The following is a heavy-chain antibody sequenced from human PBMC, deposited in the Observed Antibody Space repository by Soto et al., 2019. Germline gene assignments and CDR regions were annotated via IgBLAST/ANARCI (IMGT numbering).Heavy chain of an antibody. J-gene: IGHJ4*01. Sequence: PSETLSITCSVYGDSISSGGYYWTWIRQHPGEGLEWIGYIYHSGSTYYNPSLKSRVTISVDRSKNLFSLKLSSVTAADTAVYYCAIGGVDYYFSSGYSSSPYYSHYWGHGTLITV. D-gene: IGHD3-22*01. CDR3: AIGGVDYYFSSGYSSSPYYSHY. CDR2: IYHSGST. CDR1: GDSISSGGYY. V-gene: IGHV4-30-2*01.